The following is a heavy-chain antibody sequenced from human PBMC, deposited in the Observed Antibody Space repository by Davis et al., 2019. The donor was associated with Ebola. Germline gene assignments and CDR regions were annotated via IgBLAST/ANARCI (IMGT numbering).Heavy chain of an antibody. CDR1: GFTFSTYT. Sequence: PGGSLRLSCAASGFTFSTYTMNWVRQAPGKGLEWVANIRQDGSETEYVDSVKGRFTVSRDNAKSSLYLQMNSLRTEDTAVYYCARNHGYNRFDPWGQGALVTVSS. V-gene: IGHV3-7*03. J-gene: IGHJ5*02. CDR2: IRQDGSET. CDR3: ARNHGYNRFDP.